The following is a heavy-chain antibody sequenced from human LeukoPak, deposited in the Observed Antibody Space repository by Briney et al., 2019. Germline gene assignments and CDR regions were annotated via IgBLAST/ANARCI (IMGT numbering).Heavy chain of an antibody. Sequence: PSETLSLTCAVYGGSFSGYYWSWIRQPPGKGLEWIGEINHSGSTNYDPSLKSRVTISVDTSKNQISLRLSSVTAADTAVYYCARGGYCSGFSCYFDYWGQGTLVTVSS. D-gene: IGHD2-15*01. J-gene: IGHJ4*02. CDR1: GGSFSGYY. CDR2: INHSGST. CDR3: ARGGYCSGFSCYFDY. V-gene: IGHV4-34*01.